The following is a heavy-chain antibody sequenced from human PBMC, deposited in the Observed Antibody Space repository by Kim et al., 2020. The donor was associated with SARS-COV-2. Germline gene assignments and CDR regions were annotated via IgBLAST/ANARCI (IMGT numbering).Heavy chain of an antibody. CDR1: GFTFDNEA. V-gene: IGHV3-23*01. CDR3: TKCMWSAKPYF. J-gene: IGHJ4*01. Sequence: GGSLRLSCEGTGFTFDNEAMAWVRQAPGKGLEWVSVISRSGYSIYYAHSVKGRFTISRDNSKNTVYLEMNSLRADDTAVYYCTKCMWSAKPYF. CDR2: ISRSGYSI. D-gene: IGHD2-8*01.